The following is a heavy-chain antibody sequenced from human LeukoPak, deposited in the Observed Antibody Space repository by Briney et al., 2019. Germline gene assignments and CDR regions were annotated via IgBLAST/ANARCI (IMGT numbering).Heavy chain of an antibody. J-gene: IGHJ6*03. D-gene: IGHD3-10*01. V-gene: IGHV1-46*01. CDR1: GYTFTIYY. Sequence: ASVKVSCKASGYTFTIYYIHWVRQAPGQELEWMGLINPSGGSTNYAQKFQGRVTMTRDTSTSTVYMELSSLRSEDTAVYYCARGPRITLIRGGQWYYYMDVWGKGTTVTISS. CDR3: ARGPRITLIRGGQWYYYMDV. CDR2: INPSGGST.